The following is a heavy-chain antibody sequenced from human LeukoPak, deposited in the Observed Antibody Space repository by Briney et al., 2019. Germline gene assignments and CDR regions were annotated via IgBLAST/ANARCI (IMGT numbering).Heavy chain of an antibody. CDR1: GDSISSNNYY. CDR2: MFYGGTT. J-gene: IGHJ4*02. Sequence: SETLSLTCTVSGDSISSNNYYYGWVRQPPGKVLEWIRSMFYGGTTYSSPSLQSRVTISVDTSKNQFSLRLSSVTAADTAVYYCVTTHFDILTVSYYFDFWGQGTLVTVSS. CDR3: VTTHFDILTVSYYFDF. D-gene: IGHD3-9*01. V-gene: IGHV4-39*01.